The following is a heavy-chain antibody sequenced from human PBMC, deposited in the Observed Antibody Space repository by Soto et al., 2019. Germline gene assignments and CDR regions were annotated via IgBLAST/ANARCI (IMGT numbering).Heavy chain of an antibody. CDR3: ARGIYGGNFGDYYYGMDV. CDR2: IYYSGST. Sequence: SETLSLTCTVSGGSISSSSYYWGWIRQPPGKGLEWIGSIYYSGSTYYNPSLKSRVTISVDTSKNQFSLKLSSVTAADTAVYYCARGIYGGNFGDYYYGMDVWGQGTTVTVSS. J-gene: IGHJ6*02. D-gene: IGHD4-17*01. CDR1: GGSISSSSYY. V-gene: IGHV4-39*01.